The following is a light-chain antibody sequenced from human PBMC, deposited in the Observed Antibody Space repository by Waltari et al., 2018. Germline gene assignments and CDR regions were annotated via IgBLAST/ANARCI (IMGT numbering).Light chain of an antibody. J-gene: IGLJ2*01. V-gene: IGLV4-69*01. Sequence: QLVLTQSPSASASLGASVKLTCTLSSGHNSYAIAWHQQQPEKGPRYLMKLNSDGSHNKGDGIPDRFAGPSSGAERYLTISSHQSEDEADYYCQTWDAGIVLFGGGTKLTVL. CDR3: QTWDAGIVL. CDR1: SGHNSYA. CDR2: LNSDGSH.